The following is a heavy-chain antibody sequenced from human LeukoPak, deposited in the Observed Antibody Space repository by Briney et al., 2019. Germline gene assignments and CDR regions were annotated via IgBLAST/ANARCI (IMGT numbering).Heavy chain of an antibody. J-gene: IGHJ3*02. V-gene: IGHV4-31*03. D-gene: IGHD3-22*01. CDR3: ARADYYDSSGRSQAFDI. CDR1: GGSISSGGYY. Sequence: SETLSLTCTVSGGSISSGGYYWSWIRQHSGKGLEWIGYIYYSGSTYYNPSLKSRVTISVDTSKNQFSLKLSSVTAADTAVYYCARADYYDSSGRSQAFDIWGQGTMVTVSS. CDR2: IYYSGST.